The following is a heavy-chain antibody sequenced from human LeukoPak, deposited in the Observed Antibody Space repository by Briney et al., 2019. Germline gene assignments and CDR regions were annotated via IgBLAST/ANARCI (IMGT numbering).Heavy chain of an antibody. CDR2: IYPGDSDT. CDR1: GYSFTSYW. D-gene: IGHD1-26*01. Sequence: GESLKISCKGSGYSFTSYWIGWVRQMPGKGLEWMGIIYPGDSDTRYSPSFQGQVTISADKSISTAYLQWSSLKASDTAMYYCARHRNSGSYYELFDYWGQGTLVTVSS. J-gene: IGHJ4*02. CDR3: ARHRNSGSYYELFDY. V-gene: IGHV5-51*01.